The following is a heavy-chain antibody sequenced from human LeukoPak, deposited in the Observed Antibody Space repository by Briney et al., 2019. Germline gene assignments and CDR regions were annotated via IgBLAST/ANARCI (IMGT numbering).Heavy chain of an antibody. V-gene: IGHV3-30*18. D-gene: IGHD3-9*01. CDR2: ISYDGSNK. CDR3: AKDSQPYDILTGSAFDY. CDR1: GFTFSSYG. J-gene: IGHJ4*02. Sequence: PGRSLRLSCAASGFTFSSYGMHWVRQAPGKGLEWVAVISYDGSNKYYADSVKGRFTISRDNSKNTLYLQMNSLRAEDTAVYYCAKDSQPYDILTGSAFDYWGQGTLVTVSS.